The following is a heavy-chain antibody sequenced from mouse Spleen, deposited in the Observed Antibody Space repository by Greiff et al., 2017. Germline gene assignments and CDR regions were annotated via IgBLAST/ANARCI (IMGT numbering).Heavy chain of an antibody. J-gene: IGHJ2*01. D-gene: IGHD2-4*01. Sequence: DVHLVESGGGLVKPGGSLKLSCAASGFTFSDYGMHWVRQAPEKGLEWVAYISSGSSTIYYADPVKGRFTISRDNAKNTLFLQMTSLRSEDTAMYYCARGYDYDGVDYWGQGTTLTVSS. CDR3: ARGYDYDGVDY. CDR1: GFTFSDYG. CDR2: ISSGSSTI. V-gene: IGHV5-17*01.